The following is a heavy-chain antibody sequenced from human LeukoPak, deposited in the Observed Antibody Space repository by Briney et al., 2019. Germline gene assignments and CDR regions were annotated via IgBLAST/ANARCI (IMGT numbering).Heavy chain of an antibody. D-gene: IGHD1-1*01. Sequence: SETLSLTCTVSGGSLSSSSYHWGWIRQPPGKGLEWIGSIYYSGSTYYNPSLKSRVTISVDTSKNQFSLRLSSVTAAGTAVYYCATRGWNDRYWFDPWGQGTLVTVSS. CDR3: ATRGWNDRYWFDP. V-gene: IGHV4-39*01. J-gene: IGHJ5*02. CDR2: IYYSGST. CDR1: GGSLSSSSYH.